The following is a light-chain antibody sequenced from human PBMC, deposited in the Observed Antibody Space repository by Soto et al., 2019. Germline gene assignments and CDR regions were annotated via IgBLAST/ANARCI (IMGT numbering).Light chain of an antibody. CDR3: QQYNSYAWT. J-gene: IGKJ1*01. V-gene: IGKV1-5*01. CDR1: QSISSW. CDR2: DAS. Sequence: DTQMPQSPSTLLQPVGTGVSSTSGASQSISSWLAWYQQKPGKAPKLLIYDASSLESGVPSRFSGSGSGTEFTLTISSLQPDDFATYYCQQYNSYAWTLGQGTQVDI.